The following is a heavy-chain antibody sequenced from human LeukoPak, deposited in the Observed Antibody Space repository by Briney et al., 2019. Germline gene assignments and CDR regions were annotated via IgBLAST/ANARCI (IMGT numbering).Heavy chain of an antibody. CDR1: GYTFTGYY. V-gene: IGHV1-2*06. Sequence: ASVKVSCKASGYTFTGYYMHWVRQAPGQGLEWMGRINPNSGGTNYAQKFQGRVTMTRDTSISTAYMELSRLRSDDTAVYYCARASYSSHVLDYWGQGTLVTVSS. CDR2: INPNSGGT. J-gene: IGHJ4*02. D-gene: IGHD6-13*01. CDR3: ARASYSSHVLDY.